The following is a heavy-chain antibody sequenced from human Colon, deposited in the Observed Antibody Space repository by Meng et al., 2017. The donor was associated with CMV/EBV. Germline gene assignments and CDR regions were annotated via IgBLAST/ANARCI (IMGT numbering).Heavy chain of an antibody. J-gene: IGHJ5*02. Sequence: SVVSLNTSGVAVGWIRQPPGEALEWLAVVYWTDDKRYRPSLRSRLTITKDTSKNQVVLTMTNMDPVDTATYYCAHHYSSAWYNWFDPWGQGTPVTVSS. CDR2: VYWTDDK. D-gene: IGHD6-19*01. V-gene: IGHV2-5*01. CDR1: VVSLNTSGVA. CDR3: AHHYSSAWYNWFDP.